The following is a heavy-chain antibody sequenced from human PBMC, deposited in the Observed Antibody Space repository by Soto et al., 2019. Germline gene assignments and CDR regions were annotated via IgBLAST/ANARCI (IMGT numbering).Heavy chain of an antibody. V-gene: IGHV3-21*01. CDR2: ISSSSTYI. Sequence: EVQLVESGGDLVKPGGSLRLSCADSGFTFSSYSMNWVRQAPGKGLEWVSSISSSSTYIYYADSVKGRFTISRDNAKNSLYLQMNSLSAEDTAVYCCARGGRDITRHFDYWGQGTLVTVSS. D-gene: IGHD3-10*01. CDR3: ARGGRDITRHFDY. CDR1: GFTFSSYS. J-gene: IGHJ4*02.